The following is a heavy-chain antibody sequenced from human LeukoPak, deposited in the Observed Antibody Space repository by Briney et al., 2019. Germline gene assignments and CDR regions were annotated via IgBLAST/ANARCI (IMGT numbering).Heavy chain of an antibody. Sequence: GESLKISCEASGQWIAWVRQMPGKGLEYMGIIHPGSSQTTYGPSFQDRVTISADKSTNTAYLEWVSREASDTAMYFCARRSGIATSFLDAFDVWGQGTMVTVSS. CDR2: IHPGSSQT. V-gene: IGHV5-51*01. J-gene: IGHJ3*01. D-gene: IGHD2-21*01. CDR1: GQW. CDR3: ARRSGIATSFLDAFDV.